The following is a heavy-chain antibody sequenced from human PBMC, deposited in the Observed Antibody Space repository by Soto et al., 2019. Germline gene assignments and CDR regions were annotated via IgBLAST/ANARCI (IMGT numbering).Heavy chain of an antibody. CDR1: GFTLNSYG. CDR3: VRDFGRPDYGTNDIFDT. Sequence: PGGSLRLSCAASGFTLNSYGFHGVRQAPGTGLEWVAVIWYDGSNKNYADSVKGRFTISKDNSKNILDLQMNSLRAEDTGVYYGVRDFGRPDYGTNDIFDTWGQGTKLPVS. V-gene: IGHV3-33*01. D-gene: IGHD3-16*01. J-gene: IGHJ3*02. CDR2: IWYDGSNK.